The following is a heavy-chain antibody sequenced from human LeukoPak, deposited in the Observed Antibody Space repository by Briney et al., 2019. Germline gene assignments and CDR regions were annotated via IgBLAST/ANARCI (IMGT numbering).Heavy chain of an antibody. V-gene: IGHV3-30*18. D-gene: IGHD3-16*02. J-gene: IGHJ4*02. CDR3: AKDANYDYVWGSYRSRDAYFDY. CDR2: ISYDGSNK. CDR1: GFTFSSYG. Sequence: GGSLRLSCAASGFTFSSYGMHWVRQAPGKGLEWVAVISYDGSNKYYADSVKGRFTISRDNSKNTLYLQMNSLRAGDTAVYYCAKDANYDYVWGSYRSRDAYFDYWGQGTLVTVSS.